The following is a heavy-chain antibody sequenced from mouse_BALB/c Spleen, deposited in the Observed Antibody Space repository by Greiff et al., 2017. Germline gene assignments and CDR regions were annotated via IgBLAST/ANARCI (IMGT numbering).Heavy chain of an antibody. CDR1: GYSITSDYA. D-gene: IGHD1-1*01. V-gene: IGHV3-2*02. J-gene: IGHJ4*01. CDR2: ISYSGST. CDR3: ARSYYYGSSYAMDY. Sequence: EVQLVESGPGLVKPSQSLSLTCTVTGYSITSDYAWNWIRQFPGNKLEWMGYISYSGSTSYNPSLKSRISITRDTSKNQFFLQLNSVTTEDTATYYCARSYYYGSSYAMDYWGQGTSVTVSS.